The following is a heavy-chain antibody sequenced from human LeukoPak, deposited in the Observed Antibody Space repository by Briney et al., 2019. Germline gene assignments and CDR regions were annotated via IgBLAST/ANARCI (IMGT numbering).Heavy chain of an antibody. CDR1: GYTFTSYG. CDR3: ARSRQLRQSDYYYYMDV. Sequence: GASVKVSCKASGYTFTSYGISWVRQAPGQGLEWMGWISAYNGNTNYAQKLQGRVTMTTDTSTSTAYMELRSLRSDDTAVYYCARSRQLRQSDYYYYMDVWGKGTTVTVSS. D-gene: IGHD6-13*01. CDR2: ISAYNGNT. J-gene: IGHJ6*03. V-gene: IGHV1-18*01.